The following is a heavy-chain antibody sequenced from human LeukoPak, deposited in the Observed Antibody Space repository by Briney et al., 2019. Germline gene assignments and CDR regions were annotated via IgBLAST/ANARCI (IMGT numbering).Heavy chain of an antibody. J-gene: IGHJ4*02. D-gene: IGHD6-19*01. Sequence: SETLSLTCTVSGGSISSYYWSWIRQPPGKGLEWIGYIYYSGSTNYNPSLKSRVTISEDRSKNQFSLKLSSVTAADTAVYYCARDRGSGWSIFDYWGQGTLVTVSS. CDR3: ARDRGSGWSIFDY. CDR1: GGSISSYY. CDR2: IYYSGST. V-gene: IGHV4-59*12.